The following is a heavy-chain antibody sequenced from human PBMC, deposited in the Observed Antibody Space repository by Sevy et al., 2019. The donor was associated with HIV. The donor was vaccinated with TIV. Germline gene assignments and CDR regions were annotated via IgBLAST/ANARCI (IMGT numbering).Heavy chain of an antibody. D-gene: IGHD3-22*01. CDR3: AKAGYDSSGYDY. J-gene: IGHJ4*02. CDR2: ISWDGGST. CDR1: GFILDDYT. V-gene: IGHV3-43*01. Sequence: GGSLRLSCAASGFILDDYTMHWVRQAPGKGLEWVSLISWDGGSTYYADSVKGRFTISRDNSKNSLYLQMNSLRTEDTALYYCAKAGYDSSGYDYWGQGTLVTVSS.